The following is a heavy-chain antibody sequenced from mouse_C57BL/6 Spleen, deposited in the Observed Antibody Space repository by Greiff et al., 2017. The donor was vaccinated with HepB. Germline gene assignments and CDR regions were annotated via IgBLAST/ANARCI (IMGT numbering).Heavy chain of an antibody. CDR3: ARGDPYFDY. D-gene: IGHD3-3*01. Sequence: VQLQQSGAELVRPGTSVKVSCKASGYAFTNYLIEWVKQRPGQGLEWIGVINPGSGGTNYNEKFKGKATLTADKSSSTAYTQLSSLTSEDSAVYFCARGDPYFDYWGQGTTLTVSS. V-gene: IGHV1-54*01. CDR1: GYAFTNYL. CDR2: INPGSGGT. J-gene: IGHJ2*01.